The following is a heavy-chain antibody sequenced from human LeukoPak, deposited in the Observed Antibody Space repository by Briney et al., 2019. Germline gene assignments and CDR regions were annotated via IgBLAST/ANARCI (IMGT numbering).Heavy chain of an antibody. CDR2: IYTSGST. CDR3: ARVEEGYGSGRREDYYYYYMDV. V-gene: IGHV4-4*07. D-gene: IGHD3-10*01. CDR1: GGSISSYY. Sequence: SETLSLTCTVSGGSISSYYWSWIRQPAGNGLEWIGRIYTSGSTNYNPSLKSRVTMSVDTSKNQFSLKLSSVTAADTAVYYCARVEEGYGSGRREDYYYYYMDVWGKGTTVTISS. J-gene: IGHJ6*03.